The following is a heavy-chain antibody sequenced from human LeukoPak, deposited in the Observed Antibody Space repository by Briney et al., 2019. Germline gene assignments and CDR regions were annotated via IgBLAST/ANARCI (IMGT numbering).Heavy chain of an antibody. V-gene: IGHV4-34*01. CDR2: INHSGST. CDR3: ARGRAGYSSSWYAVVY. Sequence: SETLSLTCAVYGGSFSGYYWSWIRQPLGKGLEWIGEINHSGSTNYNPSLKSRVTISVDTSKNQFSLKLSSVTAADTAVYYCARGRAGYSSSWYAVVYWGQGTLVTVSS. D-gene: IGHD6-13*01. J-gene: IGHJ4*02. CDR1: GGSFSGYY.